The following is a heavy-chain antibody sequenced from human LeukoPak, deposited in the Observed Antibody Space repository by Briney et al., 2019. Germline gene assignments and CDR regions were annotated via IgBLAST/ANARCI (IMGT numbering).Heavy chain of an antibody. D-gene: IGHD6-13*01. J-gene: IGHJ4*02. V-gene: IGHV5-10-1*01. CDR1: GYNFNNYW. CDR2: IDPSDSYT. CDR3: GRQDIAAAGLALDY. Sequence: AGESLKISCKGSGYNFNNYWISWVRQMPGKGLEWMGRIDPSDSYTNYSPSFQGHVTISADKSVTTVYLQWSSLKASDTAMYYCGRQDIAAAGLALDYWGQGTLVTVSS.